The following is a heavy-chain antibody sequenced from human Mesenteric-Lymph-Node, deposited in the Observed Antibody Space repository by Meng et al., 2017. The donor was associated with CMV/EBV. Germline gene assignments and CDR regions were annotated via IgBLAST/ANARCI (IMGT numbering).Heavy chain of an antibody. J-gene: IGHJ2*01. CDR2: IYHSGST. Sequence: LTCAVSGGSISRSNWWSWVRQPPGKGLEWIGEIYHSGSTIYNPSLKGRVTISVDKSKNQFSLKLSSVTAADTAVYYCAGSLFNWYFDLWGRGTLVTVSS. CDR1: GGSISRSNW. CDR3: AGSLFNWYFDL. V-gene: IGHV4-4*02. D-gene: IGHD1-26*01.